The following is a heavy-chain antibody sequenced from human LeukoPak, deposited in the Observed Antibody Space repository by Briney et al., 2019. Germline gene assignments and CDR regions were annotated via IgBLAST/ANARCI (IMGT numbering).Heavy chain of an antibody. Sequence: PGGALRLSCSASGFTFSSYAMHWVRRAPGKGLQYVSAISSNGGSTYYADSVKGRFTISRDNSKNTLYLQKSSLRAEDTAVYYCVKDDSSGAFDIWGQGTMVTVSS. CDR3: VKDDSSGAFDI. V-gene: IGHV3-64D*06. CDR1: GFTFSSYA. D-gene: IGHD6-19*01. J-gene: IGHJ3*02. CDR2: ISSNGGST.